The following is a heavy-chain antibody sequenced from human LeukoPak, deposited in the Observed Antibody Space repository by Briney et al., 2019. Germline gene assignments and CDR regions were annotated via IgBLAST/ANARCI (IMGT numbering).Heavy chain of an antibody. D-gene: IGHD3-3*01. Sequence: SQTLSLTCTVSGGSISSGGYYWSWIRQHPGKGLEWIGYIYYSGSTYYNPSLKSRVTISVDTSKNQFSLKLSPVTAADTAVYYCARGLGYDFWSGYGQLNWFDPWGQGTLVTVSS. CDR1: GGSISSGGYY. CDR2: IYYSGST. CDR3: ARGLGYDFWSGYGQLNWFDP. J-gene: IGHJ5*02. V-gene: IGHV4-31*03.